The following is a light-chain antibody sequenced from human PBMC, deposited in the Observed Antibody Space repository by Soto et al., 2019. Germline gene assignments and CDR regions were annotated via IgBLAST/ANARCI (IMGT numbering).Light chain of an antibody. CDR2: GAS. J-gene: IGKJ1*01. V-gene: IGKV3-20*01. CDR3: QQSASSLWS. CDR1: QSVSSSY. Sequence: EFVLTQSPGTLSLSPGERATLSCRASQSVSSSYLAWYQQRPGQAPRLLIYGASSRATGIPERFSGSGSGTDFTLTISRLEPEDFAVYYCQQSASSLWSFGQGTKVDIK.